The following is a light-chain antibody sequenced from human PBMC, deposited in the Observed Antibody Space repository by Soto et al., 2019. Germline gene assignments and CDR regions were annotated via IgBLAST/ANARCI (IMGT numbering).Light chain of an antibody. CDR3: QQYYNWPRT. Sequence: EIVMTQSPATRSVSPVERATLSFRASENIYTNLAWYQQKPGQAPRLLFYGASTRATGLPARFSGTGSGTEFTLTINSLQAEDSAVYYCQQYYNWPRTFGQGTRLEIK. V-gene: IGKV3-15*01. CDR2: GAS. J-gene: IGKJ5*01. CDR1: ENIYTN.